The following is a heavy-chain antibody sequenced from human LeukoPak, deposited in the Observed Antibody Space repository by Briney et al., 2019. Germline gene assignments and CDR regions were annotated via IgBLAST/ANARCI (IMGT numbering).Heavy chain of an antibody. CDR3: ARPQYGACDY. CDR2: IYPGDSKT. V-gene: IGHV5-51*01. J-gene: IGHJ4*02. Sequence: VVSLNFSCTTSGYSFSSYWIGWARQMPGTGLEWVGIIYPGDSKTRYSPSFQGQVTISVDKSISTAYLQWSSLKASDTAMYYCARPQYGACDYWGQGTLVTVSS. CDR1: GYSFSSYW. D-gene: IGHD4-17*01.